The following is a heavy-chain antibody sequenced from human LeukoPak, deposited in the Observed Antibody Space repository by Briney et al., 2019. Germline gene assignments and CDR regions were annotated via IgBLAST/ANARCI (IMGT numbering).Heavy chain of an antibody. CDR1: GYTFTDYY. CDR3: AREGIIKTFDY. V-gene: IGHV1-2*02. J-gene: IGHJ4*02. D-gene: IGHD2/OR15-2a*01. CDR2: INPKSGDT. Sequence: GASVKVSCKASGYTFTDYYMHWVRQAPGQGLEWMGWINPKSGDTNYAQKFQGRVTMTSDTSISTAYMEMSRLRSDDTAVYYCAREGIIKTFDYWGQGTLVSVSS.